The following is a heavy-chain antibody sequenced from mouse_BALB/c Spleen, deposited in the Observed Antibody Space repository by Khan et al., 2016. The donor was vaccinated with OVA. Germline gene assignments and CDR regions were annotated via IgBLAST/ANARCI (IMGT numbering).Heavy chain of an antibody. CDR2: IWSGGNT. Sequence: QMQLVESGPGLLQPSQSLSITCTVSGFSFTTYGVHWVRQSPGKGLEWLGLIWSGGNTDYNTAFISRLSISKDNSKSQVFFKMNSLPADDAAISYCARNSYMYDFAYWGQGTLVTVSA. D-gene: IGHD2-14*01. CDR1: GFSFTTYG. CDR3: ARNSYMYDFAY. J-gene: IGHJ3*01. V-gene: IGHV2-4-1*01.